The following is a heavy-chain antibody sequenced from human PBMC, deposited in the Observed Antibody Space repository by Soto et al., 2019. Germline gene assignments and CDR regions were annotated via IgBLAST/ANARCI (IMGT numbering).Heavy chain of an antibody. D-gene: IGHD2-2*01. CDR3: ATQRFLVPAATRRNYYYYGMGI. V-gene: IGHV1-18*01. CDR2: ISAYNGNT. J-gene: IGHJ6*02. CDR1: GYTFTSYG. Sequence: ASVKVSCKASGYTFTSYGISWVRQAPGQGLEWLGWISAYNGNTNYAQKLQGRVTMTTDTSTSTANMELKSLRSDDSAVYYCATQRFLVPAATRRNYYYYGMGILDQEARFRVSS.